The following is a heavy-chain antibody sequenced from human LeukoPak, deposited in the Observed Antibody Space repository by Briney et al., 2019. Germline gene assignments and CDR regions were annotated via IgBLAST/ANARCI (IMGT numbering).Heavy chain of an antibody. CDR2: IHYTGSA. D-gene: IGHD6-13*01. V-gene: IGHV4-39*01. CDR3: ARLGNIAAAGTGGALYYYYMDV. Sequence: SETLSLTCTVSGGSIRSSSYNWGWIRQPPGKGLEWIGSIHYTGSAYYSPSLKSRVTISVDTSKNQFSLKLSSVTAADTAVYYCARLGNIAAAGTGGALYYYYMDVWGKGTTVTISS. J-gene: IGHJ6*03. CDR1: GGSIRSSSYN.